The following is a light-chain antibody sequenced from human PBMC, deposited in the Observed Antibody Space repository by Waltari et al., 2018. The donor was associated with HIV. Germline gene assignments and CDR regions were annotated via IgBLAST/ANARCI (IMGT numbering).Light chain of an antibody. Sequence: QSALTQPPSASGSPGQSVTISCTGTSSDVGGYISVSWYQQHPGKAPKLMIYEVSKRPSGVPERFSGSKSGNTASLTVSGLQPDDEADYYCSSYAGNNNLVFGGGTKLTVL. CDR2: EVS. CDR1: SSDVGGYIS. V-gene: IGLV2-8*01. CDR3: SSYAGNNNLV. J-gene: IGLJ2*01.